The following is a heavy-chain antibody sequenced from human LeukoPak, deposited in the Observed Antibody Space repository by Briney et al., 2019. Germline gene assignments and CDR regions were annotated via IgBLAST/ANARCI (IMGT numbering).Heavy chain of an antibody. J-gene: IGHJ4*02. D-gene: IGHD4-11*01. V-gene: IGHV3-30*18. CDR3: AKSKRATTVTNLDY. CDR2: ISYDGSNK. Sequence: PGGSLRLSCAASGFTFSSYGMHWVRQAPGRGLEWVAVISYDGSNKYYADSVKGRFTISRDNAKNTLYLQMNSLRAEDTAVYYCAKSKRATTVTNLDYWGQGTLVTVSS. CDR1: GFTFSSYG.